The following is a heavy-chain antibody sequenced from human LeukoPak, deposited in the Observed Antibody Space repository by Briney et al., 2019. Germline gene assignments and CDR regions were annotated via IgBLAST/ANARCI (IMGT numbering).Heavy chain of an antibody. Sequence: SVKVSCKASGGNFRNYGFHWVRQAPGQGLEWMGGIIPIFGTANYAQKFQGRVTITADESTSTAYMELSSLRSEDTAVYYCARAGGGYSGYDQFDYWGQGTLVTVSS. J-gene: IGHJ4*02. D-gene: IGHD5-12*01. CDR1: GGNFRNYG. CDR3: ARAGGGYSGYDQFDY. V-gene: IGHV1-69*13. CDR2: IIPIFGTA.